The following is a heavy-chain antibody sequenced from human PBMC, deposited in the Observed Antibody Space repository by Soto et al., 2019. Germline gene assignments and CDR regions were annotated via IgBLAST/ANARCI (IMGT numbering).Heavy chain of an antibody. CDR2: VSQGGAAAYLAEGETT. J-gene: IGHJ4*02. CDR3: ARGGIVEPIISY. V-gene: IGHV4-59*01. Sequence: SETLSLTWTVSGGFLNNFLWSWIRQTPGKGREWNGYVSQGGAAAYLAEGETTGYDPSLESRATISLDLPKNQFSLRLTSVTAADTAVYYCARGGIVEPIISYCGQGTLVTVSS. CDR1: GGFLNNFL. D-gene: IGHD1-26*01.